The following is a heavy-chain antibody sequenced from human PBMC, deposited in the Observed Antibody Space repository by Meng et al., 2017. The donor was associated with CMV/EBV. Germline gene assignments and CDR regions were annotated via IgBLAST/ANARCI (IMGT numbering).Heavy chain of an antibody. D-gene: IGHD3/OR15-3a*01. CDR2: IYYSGST. CDR1: GGSVSSGSYF. V-gene: IGHV4-61*01. CDR3: ARVDFGGFDP. J-gene: IGHJ5*02. Sequence: SETLSLTCTVSGGSVSSGSYFWSWIRQPPGKGLEWIGYIYYSGSTNYNPSLKSRVTISVDTSKNQCSLRLTSVTAADTAVYYCARVDFGGFDPWGQGTLVTVSS.